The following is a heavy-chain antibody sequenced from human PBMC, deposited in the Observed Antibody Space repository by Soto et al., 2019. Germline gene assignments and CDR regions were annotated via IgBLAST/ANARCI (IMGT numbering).Heavy chain of an antibody. CDR1: GFTFSSFG. V-gene: IGHV3-30*18. Sequence: GGSLRLSCAASGFTFSSFGMHWVRQAPGKGLEWVAVIAYDGSNEYYADSVKGRFTISRDNSKDTLYLQMNGLRAEDTAVYYCAKETDCSGGICFFDWGQGTLVTVSS. CDR2: IAYDGSNE. CDR3: AKETDCSGGICFFD. J-gene: IGHJ4*02. D-gene: IGHD2-15*01.